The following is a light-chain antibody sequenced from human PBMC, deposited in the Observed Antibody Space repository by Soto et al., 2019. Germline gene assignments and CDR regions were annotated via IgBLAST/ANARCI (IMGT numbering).Light chain of an antibody. J-gene: IGKJ1*01. V-gene: IGKV3D-20*02. CDR1: QSVTSSY. CDR3: QQHSHWPPWT. Sequence: EIVLTQSPGTLSLSPGERATLSCRASQSVTSSYLAWYQQKPGQAPRLLIYAASSRATGIPDRFSGSGSGTDFTLTISRLEPEDFAVYYCQQHSHWPPWTFGQGTRVEIQ. CDR2: AAS.